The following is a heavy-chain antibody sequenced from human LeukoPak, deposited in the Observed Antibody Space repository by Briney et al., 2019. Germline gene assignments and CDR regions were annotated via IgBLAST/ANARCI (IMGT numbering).Heavy chain of an antibody. D-gene: IGHD2-2*01. Sequence: SVTVSCKASGGTFRIYAISWVRPAPGQGLEWMGGIIPIFGTANYAQKFQGRVTITTDESTSTAYMELSSLRSGDTAVYYCASGQYQLLSFEYYYYYMDVSGKGTTVTVSS. J-gene: IGHJ6*03. CDR2: IIPIFGTA. CDR3: ASGQYQLLSFEYYYYYMDV. CDR1: GGTFRIYA. V-gene: IGHV1-69*05.